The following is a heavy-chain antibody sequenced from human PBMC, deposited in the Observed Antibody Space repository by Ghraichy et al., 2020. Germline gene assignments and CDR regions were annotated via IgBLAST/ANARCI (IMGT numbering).Heavy chain of an antibody. CDR1: GFTFSSYS. D-gene: IGHD6-19*01. CDR3: ARDTLAVESWQKGPRMFDY. V-gene: IGHV3-21*01. CDR2: ISSSSSYI. J-gene: IGHJ4*02. Sequence: GESLNISCAASGFTFSSYSMNWVRQAPGKGLEWVSSISSSSSYIYYADSVKGRFTISRDNAKNSLYLQMNSLRAEDTAVYYCARDTLAVESWQKGPRMFDYWGQGTLVTVSS.